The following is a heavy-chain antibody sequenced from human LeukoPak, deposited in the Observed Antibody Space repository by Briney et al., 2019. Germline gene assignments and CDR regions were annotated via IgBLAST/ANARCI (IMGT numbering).Heavy chain of an antibody. V-gene: IGHV1-8*01. D-gene: IGHD2-15*01. J-gene: IGHJ5*02. CDR3: ARRISYNWFDP. CDR2: MNPNSGNT. CDR1: GYTFTSYD. Sequence: GGSVKVSFKASGYTFTSYDINWVRQATGQGLEWMGWMNPNSGNTGYAQKFQGRVTMTRNTSISTAYMELSSLRSEDTAVYYCARRISYNWFDPWGQGTLVTVSS.